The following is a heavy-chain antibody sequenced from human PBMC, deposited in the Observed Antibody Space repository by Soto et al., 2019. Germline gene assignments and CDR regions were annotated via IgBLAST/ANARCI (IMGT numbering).Heavy chain of an antibody. D-gene: IGHD3-10*01. CDR3: ARPAIPFGNNIDV. Sequence: QVQLQESGPGLVKPSETLSLTCSVSGDSISSDYWSWIRQPPGKGLEWIGYMYYTGTTNYNPSPRSRATISLDTSKKPFSLKLTSVTAADTAVYYCARPAIPFGNNIDVWGQGTTVTVSS. CDR2: MYYTGTT. V-gene: IGHV4-59*01. CDR1: GDSISSDY. J-gene: IGHJ6*02.